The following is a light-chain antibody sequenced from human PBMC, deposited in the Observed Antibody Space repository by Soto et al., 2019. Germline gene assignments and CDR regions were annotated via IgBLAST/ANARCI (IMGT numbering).Light chain of an antibody. J-gene: IGKJ1*01. CDR2: GTS. V-gene: IGKV3-20*01. Sequence: EIVLTQSPGTLSLSPGERATLSCRASQSVNSNYLAWYQQKPGQSPRVLMYGTSNRATGIPHRFSGSGSGTNFTLTISRLDPEDFAVYYCQQYDESFRTFGQGTKVEIK. CDR3: QQYDESFRT. CDR1: QSVNSNY.